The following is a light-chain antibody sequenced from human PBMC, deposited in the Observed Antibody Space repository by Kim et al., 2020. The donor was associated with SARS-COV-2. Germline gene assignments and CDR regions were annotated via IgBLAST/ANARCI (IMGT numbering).Light chain of an antibody. Sequence: GQSITISCTETSSAVGGYNYVSWYQQHPGQAPKFMIYDVSNRPSGVSNRFSGSKSGNTASLTISGLQAEDEADYYCSSYTSSSTRVFGTGTKVTVL. CDR1: SSAVGGYNY. CDR2: DVS. J-gene: IGLJ1*01. CDR3: SSYTSSSTRV. V-gene: IGLV2-14*03.